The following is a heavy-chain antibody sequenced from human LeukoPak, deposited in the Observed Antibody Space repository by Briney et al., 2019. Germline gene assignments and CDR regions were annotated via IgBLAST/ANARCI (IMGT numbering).Heavy chain of an antibody. D-gene: IGHD2-2*01. Sequence: GGSLRLSCAASGFTFSSYWMHWVRQAPGKGLVWVSRINSDGSSSIYADSVKGRFTVSRDNAKNTLYLQMNSLRAEDTAVYYCARVACSSISCYAQFDYWGQGTLVTVSS. J-gene: IGHJ4*02. CDR2: INSDGSSS. V-gene: IGHV3-74*01. CDR3: ARVACSSISCYAQFDY. CDR1: GFTFSSYW.